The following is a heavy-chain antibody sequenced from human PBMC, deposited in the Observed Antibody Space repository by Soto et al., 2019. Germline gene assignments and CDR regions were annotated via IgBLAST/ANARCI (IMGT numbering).Heavy chain of an antibody. CDR3: ARVSSYYDYVWGSYRPDWFDP. CDR2: IYYSGST. CDR1: GGSISSYY. Sequence: QVQLQESGPGLVKPSETLSLTCTVSGGSISSYYWSWIRQPPGKGLECIGYIYYSGSTNYNPSLKSRVTISVDTSKNQFSLKLSSVPAADTAVYYCARVSSYYDYVWGSYRPDWFDPWGQGTLVTVSS. J-gene: IGHJ5*02. V-gene: IGHV4-59*01. D-gene: IGHD3-16*02.